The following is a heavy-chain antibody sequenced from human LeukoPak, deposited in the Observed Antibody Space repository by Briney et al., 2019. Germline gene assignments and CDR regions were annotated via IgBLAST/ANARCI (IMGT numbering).Heavy chain of an antibody. V-gene: IGHV3-7*01. J-gene: IGHJ4*02. CDR2: IKQDGSVE. CDR3: ARAPRPGFWSGYCEY. D-gene: IGHD3-3*01. CDR1: GFTFSSYW. Sequence: GGSLRLSCAASGFTFSSYWMSWVRQAPGKGLEWVANIKQDGSVEYYVDSAKGRFTISRDNAKNSPYLQMNSLRGEDTAVYYCARAPRPGFWSGYCEYWGQGTLITVSS.